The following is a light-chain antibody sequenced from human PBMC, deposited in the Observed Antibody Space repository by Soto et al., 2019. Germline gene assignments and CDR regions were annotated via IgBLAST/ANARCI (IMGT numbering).Light chain of an antibody. J-gene: IGKJ4*01. V-gene: IGKV3-11*01. CDR2: DAS. Sequence: EIVLTQSPATLSLSPGERATLSCRARQSVGGYLDWYQQKPGEAPRLLIYDASNRASGIPARFSGSGSGTDFTLTISSLEPEHLAVYYCHQRSNWPPLTFGGGTKVEIK. CDR1: QSVGGY. CDR3: HQRSNWPPLT.